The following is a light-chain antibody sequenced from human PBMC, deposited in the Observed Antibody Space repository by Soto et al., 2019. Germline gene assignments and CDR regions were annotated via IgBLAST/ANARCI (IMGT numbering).Light chain of an antibody. V-gene: IGKV1-33*01. CDR3: QQYDNLPRT. Sequence: DIQMTQSPSSLSASVGDRVTITCQASQDTRNHLNWYQQKPGKAPKLLIYDVSNLQTGVPPRFSGRGSGADFIFTISSLQPEDVATYYCQQYDNLPRTFGQGTKVDIK. CDR2: DVS. CDR1: QDTRNH. J-gene: IGKJ1*01.